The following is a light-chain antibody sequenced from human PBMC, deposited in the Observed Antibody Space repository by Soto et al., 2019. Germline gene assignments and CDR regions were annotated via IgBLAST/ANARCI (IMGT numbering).Light chain of an antibody. CDR1: QSVSSSY. J-gene: IGKJ2*01. CDR3: QQYGSSPYT. Sequence: EIVLTQSPGTLSLSPGERATLSCRASQSVSSSYLAWYQQKPGQSPRLLMYGASSRASGVPDRFSASGSGTDFTLTISRLQPEDFAVYYCQQYGSSPYTFGQGTKLEIK. CDR2: GAS. V-gene: IGKV3-20*01.